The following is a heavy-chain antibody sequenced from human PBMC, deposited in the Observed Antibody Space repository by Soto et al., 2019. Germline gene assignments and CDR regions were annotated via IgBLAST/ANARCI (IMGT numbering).Heavy chain of an antibody. CDR2: ISAYNGNT. D-gene: IGHD2-15*01. J-gene: IGHJ4*02. CDR1: GYTFTSYG. Sequence: VASVKVSCKASGYTFTSYGISWVRQAPGQGLEWMGWISAYNGNTNYAQKLQGRVTMTTGTSTSTAYMELRSLRSDDTAVYYCARGRGVVGPNYFDYWGQGTLVTVSS. CDR3: ARGRGVVGPNYFDY. V-gene: IGHV1-18*04.